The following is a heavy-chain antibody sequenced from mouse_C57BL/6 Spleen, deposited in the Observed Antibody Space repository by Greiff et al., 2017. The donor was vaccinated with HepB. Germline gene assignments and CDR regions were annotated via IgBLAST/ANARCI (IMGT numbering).Heavy chain of an antibody. Sequence: QVHVKQSGAELVRPGASVTLSCKASGYTFTDYEMHWVKQTPVHGLEWIGAIDPETGGTAYNQKFKGKAILTADKSSSTAYMELRSLTSEDSAVYYCTIYYDYRDYAMDYWGQGTSVTVSS. J-gene: IGHJ4*01. CDR1: GYTFTDYE. V-gene: IGHV1-15*01. CDR3: TIYYDYRDYAMDY. CDR2: IDPETGGT. D-gene: IGHD2-4*01.